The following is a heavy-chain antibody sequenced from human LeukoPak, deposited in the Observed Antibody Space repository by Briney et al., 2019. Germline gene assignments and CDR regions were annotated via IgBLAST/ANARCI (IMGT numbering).Heavy chain of an antibody. CDR2: IYSGGST. CDR1: GFTFSSYA. J-gene: IGHJ6*03. CDR3: ARGGRSGSSWLNYYYMDV. Sequence: QPGGSLRLSCAASGFTFSSYAMHWVRQAPGKGLEWVSVIYSGGSTYYADSVKGRFTISRDNSKNTLYLQMNSLRAEDTAVYYCARGGRSGSSWLNYYYMDVWGKGTTVTVSS. D-gene: IGHD6-6*01. V-gene: IGHV3-53*01.